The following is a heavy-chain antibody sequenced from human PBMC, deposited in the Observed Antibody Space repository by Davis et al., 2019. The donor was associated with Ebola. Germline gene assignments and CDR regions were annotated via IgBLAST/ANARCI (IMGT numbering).Heavy chain of an antibody. J-gene: IGHJ4*02. CDR2: IIPIFGTA. V-gene: IGHV1-69*06. Sequence: AASVKVSCKASGGTFSSYAISWVRQAPGQGLEWMGGIIPIFGTANYAQKFQGRVTITADKSTSTAYMELSSLRSEDTAVYYCARPAAAVQLWSHLDYWGQGTLVTVSS. CDR3: ARPAAAVQLWSHLDY. D-gene: IGHD5-18*01. CDR1: GGTFSSYA.